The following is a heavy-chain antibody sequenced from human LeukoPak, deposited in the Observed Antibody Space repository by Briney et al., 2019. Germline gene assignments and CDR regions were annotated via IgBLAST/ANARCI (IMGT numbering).Heavy chain of an antibody. CDR3: ARGRQYQLLRGRHHWFDP. D-gene: IGHD2-2*01. CDR2: INHSGST. J-gene: IGHJ5*02. CDR1: GESFSGYY. Sequence: SETLSLTCAVYGESFSGYYWSWIRQPPGKGLEWIGEINHSGSTNYNPSLKSRVTISVDTSKNQFSLKLSSVTAADTAVYYCARGRQYQLLRGRHHWFDPWGQGTLVTVSS. V-gene: IGHV4-34*01.